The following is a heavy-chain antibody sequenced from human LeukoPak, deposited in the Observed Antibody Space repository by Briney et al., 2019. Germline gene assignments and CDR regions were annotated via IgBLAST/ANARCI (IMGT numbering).Heavy chain of an antibody. CDR3: ARRPRQKVAARPYYYYYYMAV. D-gene: IGHD6-6*01. J-gene: IGHJ6*03. CDR1: GGSISSSSYY. Sequence: SETLSLTCTVSGGSISSSSYYWGWIRQPPGKGLEWIGSIYYSGSTYYNPSLKSRVTISVDTSKNQFSLKLSPVTAADTAVYYCARRPRQKVAARPYYYYYYMAVWGKGTTVTVSS. V-gene: IGHV4-39*01. CDR2: IYYSGST.